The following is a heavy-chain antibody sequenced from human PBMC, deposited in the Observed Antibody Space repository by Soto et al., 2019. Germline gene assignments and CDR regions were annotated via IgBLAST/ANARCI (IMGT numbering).Heavy chain of an antibody. CDR3: ARGVGLGYCSSTNCSHFDY. Sequence: SETLSLTCAVYGGSFSGYYWSWIRQPPGKGLEWIGEINHSGSTNYNPSLKSRVTISVDTSKNQFSLKLSSVTTADTAVYYCARGVGLGYCSSTNCSHFDYWGQGTLVTVSS. D-gene: IGHD2-2*01. V-gene: IGHV4-34*01. J-gene: IGHJ4*02. CDR2: INHSGST. CDR1: GGSFSGYY.